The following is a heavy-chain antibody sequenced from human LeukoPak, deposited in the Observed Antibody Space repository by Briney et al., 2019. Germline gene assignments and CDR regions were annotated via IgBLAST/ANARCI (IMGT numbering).Heavy chain of an antibody. J-gene: IGHJ4*02. CDR1: GGSFSGYY. CDR2: INHSGST. CDR3: ARGRAIYSRSNFDY. V-gene: IGHV4-34*01. D-gene: IGHD6-6*01. Sequence: SETLSLTCAVYGGSFSGYYWSWIRQPPGKGLEWIGEINHSGSTNYNPSLKSRVTISVDTSKNKFSLKLSSVTAADTAVYYCARGRAIYSRSNFDYWGQGTLVTVSS.